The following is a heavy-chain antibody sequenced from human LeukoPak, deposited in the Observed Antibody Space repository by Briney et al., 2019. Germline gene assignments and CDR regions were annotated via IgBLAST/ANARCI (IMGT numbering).Heavy chain of an antibody. CDR1: AFTFSNHV. V-gene: IGHV3-23*01. D-gene: IGHD5-24*01. J-gene: IGHJ3*02. CDR2: VSASGENS. CDR3: SKSGPGTMTFDAFDI. Sequence: PGGSLRLSCSASAFTFSNHVINWVRQAPGMGLEWVSTVSASGENSYHADSVKGRFSISRDNSKNTVSLQMNSLRAEDTAVYYCSKSGPGTMTFDAFDIWGQGTVVTVSS.